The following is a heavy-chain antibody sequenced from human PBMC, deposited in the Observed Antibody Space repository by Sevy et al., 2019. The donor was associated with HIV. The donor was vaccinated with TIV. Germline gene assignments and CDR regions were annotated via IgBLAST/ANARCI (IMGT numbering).Heavy chain of an antibody. D-gene: IGHD3-22*01. V-gene: IGHV3-23*01. CDR3: AKDRYDGSGYYPDGAFDI. J-gene: IGHJ3*02. CDR2: ISGSGGST. Sequence: GGSLRLSCAASGFTFSSYAMNWVRQAPGKGLEWVSTISGSGGSTYYGDSVKGRFTISRDNSKNTVYLQMSSLRAEDTALYYCAKDRYDGSGYYPDGAFDIWGQGTKVTVSS. CDR1: GFTFSSYA.